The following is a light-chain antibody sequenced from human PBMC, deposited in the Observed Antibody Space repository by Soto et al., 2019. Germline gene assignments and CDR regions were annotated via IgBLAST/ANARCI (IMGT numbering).Light chain of an antibody. CDR2: EVS. Sequence: QSVLTQPPSASGSPGQSVTISCTGTSSDVGGYNYVSWYQQHRGKAPKLMIYEVSERPSGVPDRFSGSKSSNTASLTVSGLQAEDEADYYCSSYAGSNNFVFGTGTKSPS. CDR3: SSYAGSNNFV. V-gene: IGLV2-8*01. J-gene: IGLJ1*01. CDR1: SSDVGGYNY.